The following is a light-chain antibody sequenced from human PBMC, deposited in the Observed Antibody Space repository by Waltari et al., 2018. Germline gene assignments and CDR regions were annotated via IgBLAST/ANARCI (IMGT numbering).Light chain of an antibody. CDR3: QQYYAAPYT. J-gene: IGKJ2*01. Sequence: DIVMTQSPDSLAVSLGGRATINCKYSRSVLDTSKNKNFLAWYQLKQGQSPKLLIYWPSTRESGVPDRFSASVSGTDFTLTISSLHAEDVAIYSCQQYYAAPYTFGQGTKVEIK. CDR1: RSVLDTSKNKNF. V-gene: IGKV4-1*01. CDR2: WPS.